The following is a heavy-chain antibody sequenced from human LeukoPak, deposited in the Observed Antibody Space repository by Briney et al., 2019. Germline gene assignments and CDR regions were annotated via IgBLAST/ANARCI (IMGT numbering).Heavy chain of an antibody. CDR3: ARDRYYYDSSGYYVFDY. J-gene: IGHJ4*02. V-gene: IGHV4-4*07. D-gene: IGHD3-22*01. CDR2: IHTSGST. Sequence: SETLSLTCTFSGGSISSYYWSWIRQPAGKGLEWIGRIHTSGSTNYNPSLKSRVTMSVDTSKNQFSLKLTSVTAADTAVYYCARDRYYYDSSGYYVFDYWGQGTLVTVSS. CDR1: GGSISSYY.